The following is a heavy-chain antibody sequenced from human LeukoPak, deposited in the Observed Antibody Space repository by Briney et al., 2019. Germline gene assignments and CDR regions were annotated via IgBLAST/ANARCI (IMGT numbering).Heavy chain of an antibody. D-gene: IGHD6-13*01. CDR1: GYTFTGYY. CDR3: ARRAAAGNSRGAFDI. V-gene: IGHV1-2*02. Sequence: GASVSVSCTASGYTFTGYYMHCVRQAPGQGLEWMGWINPNSGGTNYTQTFQGRVTMTRDTSISTAYMELSRLRSDDTAVYYCARRAAAGNSRGAFDIWGQGTMVTVSS. CDR2: INPNSGGT. J-gene: IGHJ3*02.